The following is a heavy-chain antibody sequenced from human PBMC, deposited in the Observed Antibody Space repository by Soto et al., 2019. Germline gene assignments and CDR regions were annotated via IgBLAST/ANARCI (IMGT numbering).Heavy chain of an antibody. CDR1: GFTFSNAW. CDR2: IKSKTDGGTT. Sequence: GGSLRLSCAASGFTFSNAWMSWVRQAPGKGLEWVGRIKSKTDGGTTDYAAPVKGRFTISSDDSKNTLYLQMNSLKTEDTAVYYCTTGGRLHLGELSSVDYWGQGTLVTVSS. D-gene: IGHD3-16*02. V-gene: IGHV3-15*01. CDR3: TTGGRLHLGELSSVDY. J-gene: IGHJ4*02.